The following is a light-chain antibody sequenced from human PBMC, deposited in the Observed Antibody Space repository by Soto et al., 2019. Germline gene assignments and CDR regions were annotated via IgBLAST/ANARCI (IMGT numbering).Light chain of an antibody. CDR2: GGS. CDR1: QSFSNIY. V-gene: IGKV3-20*01. J-gene: IGKJ1*01. Sequence: EIVLTQSPGTLPLSPGETATLSCRASQSFSNIYLAWYQQKPGQAPRLLIYGGSSRATGIPERFSGSGSGTDFTLTISRLEPEDFAVYYCQQFSNSPPWTFGQGTKVEIK. CDR3: QQFSNSPPWT.